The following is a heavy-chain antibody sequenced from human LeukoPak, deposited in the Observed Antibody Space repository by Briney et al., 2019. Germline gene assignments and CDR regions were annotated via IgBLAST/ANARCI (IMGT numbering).Heavy chain of an antibody. CDR2: VYTSGST. J-gene: IGHJ3*02. Sequence: SQTLSLTCTVSGGSISSGSYYWSWIRQPAGKGLEWIGRVYTSGSTHYNPSLKSRVTMSVDTSKNQFSLKLSSVTAADTAVYYCARLITGTTTAFDIWGQGTMVTVSS. CDR1: GGSISSGSYY. CDR3: ARLITGTTTAFDI. V-gene: IGHV4-61*02. D-gene: IGHD1-7*01.